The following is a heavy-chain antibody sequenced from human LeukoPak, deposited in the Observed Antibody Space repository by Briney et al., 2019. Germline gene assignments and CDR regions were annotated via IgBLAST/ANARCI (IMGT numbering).Heavy chain of an antibody. Sequence: ASVKVSCKASGYTFTSYGISWVRQAPGQGLEWMGIINPSGGSTSYAQKFQGRVTMTRDTSTSTVYMELSSLRSEDTAVYYCARDTGQSIAAFDYWGQGTLVTVSS. V-gene: IGHV1-46*01. D-gene: IGHD6-25*01. J-gene: IGHJ4*02. CDR2: INPSGGST. CDR3: ARDTGQSIAAFDY. CDR1: GYTFTSYG.